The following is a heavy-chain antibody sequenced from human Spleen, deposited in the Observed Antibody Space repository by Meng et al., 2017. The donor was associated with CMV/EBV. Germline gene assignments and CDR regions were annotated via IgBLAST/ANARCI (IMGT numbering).Heavy chain of an antibody. CDR3: AREPTTYYFDY. CDR1: GYTFTSYY. V-gene: IGHV1-46*01. J-gene: IGHJ4*02. Sequence: ASVKVSCKASGYTFTSYYMHWVRQAPGQGLEWMGIINPSGGSTSYAQKFQGRVTKTRDTSTSTVYMEVSSLRSEDTAVYYCAREPTTYYFDYWGQGTQVTVSS. CDR2: INPSGGST. D-gene: IGHD1-1*01.